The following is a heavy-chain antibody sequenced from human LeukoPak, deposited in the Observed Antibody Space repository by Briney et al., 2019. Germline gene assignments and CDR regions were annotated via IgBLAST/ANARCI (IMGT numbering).Heavy chain of an antibody. CDR2: IHDNGRT. CDR3: ARDSTPVVPAAEYNWFDP. V-gene: IGHV4-59*01. CDR1: GGPISGYF. D-gene: IGHD2-2*01. J-gene: IGHJ5*02. Sequence: SETLSLTCTVSGGPISGYFWSWIRQPPGKGLEWIGYIHDNGRTTYNPSLRSRVTISIDTSKSQFSLKLNSLTTTDTAVYYCARDSTPVVPAAEYNWFDPWGQGTLVTVSS.